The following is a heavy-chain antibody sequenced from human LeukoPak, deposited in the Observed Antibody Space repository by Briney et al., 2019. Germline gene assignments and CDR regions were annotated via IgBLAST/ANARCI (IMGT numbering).Heavy chain of an antibody. CDR3: ARGSRWGLRSFDY. Sequence: GGSLRLSCAASGFTFSSYAMHWVRQAPGKGLEWVAVISYDGSNKYYADSVKGRFTISRDNSKNTLYLQMNSLRAEDTAVYYRARGSRWGLRSFDYWGQGTLVTVSS. D-gene: IGHD3-16*01. CDR2: ISYDGSNK. CDR1: GFTFSSYA. J-gene: IGHJ4*02. V-gene: IGHV3-30*04.